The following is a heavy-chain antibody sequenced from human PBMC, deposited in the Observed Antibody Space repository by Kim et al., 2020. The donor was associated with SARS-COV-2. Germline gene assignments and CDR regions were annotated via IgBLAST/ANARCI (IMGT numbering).Heavy chain of an antibody. J-gene: IGHJ6*03. V-gene: IGHV4-34*01. D-gene: IGHD3-3*01. Sequence: SETLSLTCAVYGGSFSGYYWSWIRQPPGKGLEWIGEINHSGSTNYNPSLKSRVTISVDTSKNQFSLKLSSVTAADTAVYYCARVTYYDFWSGYSQFYYY. CDR3: ARVTYYDFWSGYSQFYYY. CDR1: GGSFSGYY. CDR2: INHSGST.